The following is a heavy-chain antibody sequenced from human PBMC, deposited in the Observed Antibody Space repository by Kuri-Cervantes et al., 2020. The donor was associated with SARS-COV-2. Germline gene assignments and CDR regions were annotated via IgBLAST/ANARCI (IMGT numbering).Heavy chain of an antibody. Sequence: GGSLRLSCAASGFTFRSYSRNWVRQAPGKGLEWVATITSSGIYIFYADSVNGRFTIFRDNAQNSLYLQMDDLGAEDTAVYYCARGPFDYWGHGTLVTVSS. V-gene: IGHV3-21*06. J-gene: IGHJ4*01. CDR2: ITSSGIYI. CDR3: ARGPFDY. CDR1: GFTFRSYS.